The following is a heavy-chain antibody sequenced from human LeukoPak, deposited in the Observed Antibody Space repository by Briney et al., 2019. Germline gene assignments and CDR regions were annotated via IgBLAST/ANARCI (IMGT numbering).Heavy chain of an antibody. CDR3: AKGGVSSGWYFEVFDY. V-gene: IGHV3-66*01. CDR1: GFTVSSNY. CDR2: IYSGDST. J-gene: IGHJ4*02. Sequence: PGGSLRLSCAASGFTVSSNYMSWVRQALGKGLEWVSVIYSGDSTYYADSVKGRFTISRDNSKNTLYLQMNSLRAEDTAVYYCAKGGVSSGWYFEVFDYWGQGTLVTVSS. D-gene: IGHD6-19*01.